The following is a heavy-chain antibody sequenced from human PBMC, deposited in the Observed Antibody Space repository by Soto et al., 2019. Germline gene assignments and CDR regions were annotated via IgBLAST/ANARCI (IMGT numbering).Heavy chain of an antibody. CDR3: ARDLGRTAAGYYYYDAMDV. Sequence: PGGSLRLSCAASGFTFGDFWMNWVRQAPGKGLEWVANIKEDGSEKYFLDSVKGRFTISRDDAKTSLYLQINSLRAEDTGVYYCARDLGRTAAGYYYYDAMDVWGQGTTVTVSS. J-gene: IGHJ6*02. D-gene: IGHD2-2*01. CDR2: IKEDGSEK. CDR1: GFTFGDFW. V-gene: IGHV3-7*01.